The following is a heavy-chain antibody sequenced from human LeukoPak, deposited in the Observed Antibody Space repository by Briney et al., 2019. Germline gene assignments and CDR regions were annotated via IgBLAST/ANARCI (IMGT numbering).Heavy chain of an antibody. CDR1: GFTFDDYG. J-gene: IGHJ4*02. D-gene: IGHD6-19*01. CDR3: ASPIAVAGPYYFDY. CDR2: INSDGSST. Sequence: AGGSLRLSCAASGFTFDDYGMSWVRQAPGKGLVWVSRINSDGSSTNYADSVKGRFTISRDNAKNTLYLQINSLRAEDTAVYYCASPIAVAGPYYFDYWGQGTLVTVSS. V-gene: IGHV3-74*01.